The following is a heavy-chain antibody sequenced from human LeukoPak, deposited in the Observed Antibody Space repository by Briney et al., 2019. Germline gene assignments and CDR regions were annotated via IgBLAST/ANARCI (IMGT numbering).Heavy chain of an antibody. V-gene: IGHV4-59*01. CDR3: AGGARFLEWFFDY. CDR2: IYYSGST. Sequence: PSETLSLTCTVSGGSISSYYWSWIRQPPGKGLEWIGYIYYSGSTNYNPSLKSRVTISVDTSKNRFSLKLSSVTAADTAVYYCAGGARFLEWFFDYWGQGTLVTVSS. D-gene: IGHD3-3*01. J-gene: IGHJ4*02. CDR1: GGSISSYY.